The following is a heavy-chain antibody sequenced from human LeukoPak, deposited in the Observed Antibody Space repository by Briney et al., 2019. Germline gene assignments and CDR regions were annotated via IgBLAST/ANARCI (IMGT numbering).Heavy chain of an antibody. CDR1: GFTFSSYG. CDR2: IRYDGSNK. D-gene: IGHD2-15*01. Sequence: GGSLRLSCAASGFTFSSYGMHWVRQAPGKGLEWVAFIRYDGSNKYYADSVKGRFTISRDNSKDTLYLQMNSLRAEDTAVYYCAKDREYCSGGSCYPSNWFDPWGQGTLVTVSS. J-gene: IGHJ5*02. CDR3: AKDREYCSGGSCYPSNWFDP. V-gene: IGHV3-30*02.